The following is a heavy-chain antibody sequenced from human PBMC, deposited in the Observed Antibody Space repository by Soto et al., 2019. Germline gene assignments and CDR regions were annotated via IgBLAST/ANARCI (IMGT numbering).Heavy chain of an antibody. CDR2: ISSSGST. J-gene: IGHJ5*02. CDR3: ARAGVTGIFFRSHCSAP. V-gene: IGHV4-31*03. Sequence: QVQLQQSGPGLLKPSQILSLTCTVSGDSIGGVGYWSWIRQFPGRGLEWIGCISSSGSTYYNPALHIRSLLSLDTSQNSFSLKLLSVTAADSPIYYWARAGVTGIFFRSHCSAPGGQGPLVTVSS. D-gene: IGHD2-21*02. CDR1: GDSIGGVGY.